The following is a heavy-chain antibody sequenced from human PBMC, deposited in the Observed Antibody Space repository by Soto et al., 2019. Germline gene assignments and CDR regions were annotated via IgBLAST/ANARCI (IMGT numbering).Heavy chain of an antibody. V-gene: IGHV4-61*08. CDR2: VYFSGRT. J-gene: IGHJ5*02. CDR1: GDSVSSGDYY. Sequence: SETLSRTCSVSGDSVSSGDYYWSWIRQAPGKGLELIGHVYFSGRTNYIPSLKSRLTMSVDTAKNQLSLKLNSVTGADTAVYYFARIPADTYMIYWSDPWGQVTQGTVS. CDR3: ARIPADTYMIYWSDP. D-gene: IGHD3-16*01.